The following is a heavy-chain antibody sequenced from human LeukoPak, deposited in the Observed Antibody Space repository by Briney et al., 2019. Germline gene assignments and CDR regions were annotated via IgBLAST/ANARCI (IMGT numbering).Heavy chain of an antibody. CDR2: IYSGGST. Sequence: PGGSLRLSCAASGFTFSSYWMHWVRQAPGKGLEWVSVIYSGGSTYYADSVKGRFTISRDNSKNTLYLQMNSLRAEDTAVYYCARDGLQGSWYGLDYWGQGTLVTVSS. V-gene: IGHV3-53*01. CDR3: ARDGLQGSWYGLDY. D-gene: IGHD6-13*01. CDR1: GFTFSSYW. J-gene: IGHJ4*02.